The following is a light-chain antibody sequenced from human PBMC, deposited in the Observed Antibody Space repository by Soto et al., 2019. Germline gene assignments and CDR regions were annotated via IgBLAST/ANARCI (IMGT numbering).Light chain of an antibody. CDR1: QSVSSSY. J-gene: IGKJ2*01. Sequence: EIVLTQSPGTLSLSPGERATLSCRASQSVSSSYLAWYQQKPGRAPRLLIYGASSRATGIPDRFSGSGSGTDFTLTISRLETEDFEVYYCQQYGSSPQTFGQGTKLEIK. V-gene: IGKV3-20*01. CDR3: QQYGSSPQT. CDR2: GAS.